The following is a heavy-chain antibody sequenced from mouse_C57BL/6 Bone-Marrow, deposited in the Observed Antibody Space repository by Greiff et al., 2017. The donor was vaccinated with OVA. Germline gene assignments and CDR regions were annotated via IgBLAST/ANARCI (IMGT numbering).Heavy chain of an antibody. D-gene: IGHD2-4*01. CDR1: GYTFTDYN. V-gene: IGHV1-22*01. Sequence: EVKLQESGPELVKPGASVKMSCKASGYTFTDYNMHWVKQSHGKSLEWIGYINPNNGGTSYNQKFKGKATLTVNKSSITAYMELRSLTSEDSAVYYCARRDGYDYTWFAYWGQGTLVTVSA. CDR3: ARRDGYDYTWFAY. J-gene: IGHJ3*01. CDR2: INPNNGGT.